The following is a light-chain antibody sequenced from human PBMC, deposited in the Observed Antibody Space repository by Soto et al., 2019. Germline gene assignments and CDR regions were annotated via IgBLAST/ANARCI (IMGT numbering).Light chain of an antibody. CDR1: QDISSY. V-gene: IGKV1-9*01. Sequence: DIQLTQSPSFLSASVGERVTVTCRSSQDISSYLAWYQQKPGKAPKVLIYGASTLQSGVPPRFGGSGSGTVFTLTISRLQPEDFSSYFCQQVHDYPITFGGGTKVEIK. CDR2: GAS. CDR3: QQVHDYPIT. J-gene: IGKJ4*01.